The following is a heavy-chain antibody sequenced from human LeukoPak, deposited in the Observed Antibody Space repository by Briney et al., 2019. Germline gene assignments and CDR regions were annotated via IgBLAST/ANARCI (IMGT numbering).Heavy chain of an antibody. CDR1: GYTFTGYY. J-gene: IGHJ4*02. CDR2: INPNSGGT. Sequence: ASVKVSCKVSGYTFTGYYMHWVRQAPGQGLEWMGWINPNSGGTNYAQKFQGWVTMTRDTSISTAYMELSRLRSDDTAVYYCARSTSIGPFDYWGQGTLVTVSS. D-gene: IGHD2/OR15-2a*01. CDR3: ARSTSIGPFDY. V-gene: IGHV1-2*04.